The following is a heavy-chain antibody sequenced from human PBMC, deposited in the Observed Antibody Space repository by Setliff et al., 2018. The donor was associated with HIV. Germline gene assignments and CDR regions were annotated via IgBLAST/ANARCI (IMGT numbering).Heavy chain of an antibody. V-gene: IGHV4-38-2*01. CDR1: GYSISSGYY. CDR3: ARSTYYYDSSGYDAFDI. D-gene: IGHD3-22*01. CDR2: IYHSGST. J-gene: IGHJ3*02. Sequence: SETLSLTCAVSGYSISSGYYWGWIRQPPGKGLEWIGSIYHSGSTYYNPSLRSRVTISVDTSKNQFSLKLSSVTAADMAVYYCARSTYYYDSSGYDAFDIWGQGTMVT.